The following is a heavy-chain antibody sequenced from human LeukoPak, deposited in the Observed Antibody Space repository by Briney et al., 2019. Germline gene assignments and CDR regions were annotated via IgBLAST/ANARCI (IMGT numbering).Heavy chain of an antibody. CDR2: IYSVGST. J-gene: IGHJ4*02. V-gene: IGHV3-53*01. D-gene: IGHD3-22*01. CDR3: ARVSYYDSSGYYFLSYVDY. CDR1: GFTVSSNY. Sequence: PGGSLRLSCAASGFTVSSNYMSWVRQAPGKGLEWVSDIYSVGSTYYVDSVRGRFTISRDNSKNTLYLQMNSLGAEDTAVYYCARVSYYDSSGYYFLSYVDYWGQGTLVTVSS.